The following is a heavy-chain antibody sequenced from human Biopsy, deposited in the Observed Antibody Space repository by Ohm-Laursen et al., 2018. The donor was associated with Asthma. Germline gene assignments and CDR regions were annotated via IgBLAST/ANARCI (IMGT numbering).Heavy chain of an antibody. CDR3: ARHSGNYYAQLNY. CDR2: ISYTGST. CDR1: ADSISSVNFY. V-gene: IGHV4-39*01. J-gene: IGHJ4*02. Sequence: PSETLSLTCPVSADSISSVNFYWGWIRQPPGKGLEWIATISYTGSTYYNPSLKSRVTISVDTSKNQFSLKLSSVTAADTAVYYCARHSGNYYAQLNYWGQGTLVTVSA. D-gene: IGHD1-26*01.